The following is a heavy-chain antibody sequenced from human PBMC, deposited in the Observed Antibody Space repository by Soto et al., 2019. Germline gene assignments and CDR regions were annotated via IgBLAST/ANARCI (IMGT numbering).Heavy chain of an antibody. CDR3: ARRRASDYGGNHHPYYFDR. Sequence: SETLSLTCTVSGASIITDNYFWVWIRQSPRRGLELIGSISYSGRTYDNPSLQSRVTISIDASKNQSSLKLTSVTTADTAVYYCARRRASDYGGNHHPYYFDRWGQGALVTVSS. D-gene: IGHD4-17*01. CDR1: GASIITDNYF. J-gene: IGHJ4*02. CDR2: ISYSGRT. V-gene: IGHV4-39*01.